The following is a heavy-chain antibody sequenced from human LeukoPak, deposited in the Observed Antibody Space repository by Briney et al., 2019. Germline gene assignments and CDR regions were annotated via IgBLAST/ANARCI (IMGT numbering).Heavy chain of an antibody. V-gene: IGHV3-7*01. Sequence: GGSLRLSCAAPGFTLISYWMSWVRQAPGKGLEWVANIKQDGSEKYYVDSVKGRFTISRDNAKKSLYLQLNSPSADDTAVYYCSRLGGSYYHYWGQGTLVTVSS. CDR3: SRLGGSYYHY. D-gene: IGHD1-26*01. CDR2: IKQDGSEK. CDR1: GFTLISYW. J-gene: IGHJ4*02.